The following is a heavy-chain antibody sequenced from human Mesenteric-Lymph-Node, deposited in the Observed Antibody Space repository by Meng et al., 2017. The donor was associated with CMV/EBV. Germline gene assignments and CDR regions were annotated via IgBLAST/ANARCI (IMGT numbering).Heavy chain of an antibody. CDR1: GFSLSTSGVG. V-gene: IGHV2-5*02. CDR3: AHSSGIAAAGPFYFDY. CDR2: IYWDDDK. D-gene: IGHD6-13*01. J-gene: IGHJ4*02. Sequence: QITLNESGPTLVKPTQTRTLTCTFSGFSLSTSGVGVGWIRQPPGKALEWLSLIYWDDDKRYSPSLKSRLTITKDTSKNQVVLTMTNMDPVDTATYYCAHSSGIAAAGPFYFDYWGQGTLVTVSS.